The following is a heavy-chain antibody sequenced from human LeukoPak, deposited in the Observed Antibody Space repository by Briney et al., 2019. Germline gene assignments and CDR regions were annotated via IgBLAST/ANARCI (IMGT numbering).Heavy chain of an antibody. V-gene: IGHV3-48*03. CDR1: GFTFSSYE. CDR2: ISTTGSSI. D-gene: IGHD6-19*01. CDR3: AKRSAESSGYFDY. Sequence: QAGGSLRLSCTASGFTFSSYEMNWVRQAPGKGLEWVSYISTTGSSIYYADSVKGRFTISRDNVKNLLYLQMNSLRAEDTAIYYCAKRSAESSGYFDYWGQGTLVTVSS. J-gene: IGHJ4*02.